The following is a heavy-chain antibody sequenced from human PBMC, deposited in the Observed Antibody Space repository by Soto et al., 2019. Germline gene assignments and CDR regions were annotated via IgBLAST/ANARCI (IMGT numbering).Heavy chain of an antibody. CDR1: GGSISSYY. V-gene: IGHV4-59*08. D-gene: IGHD6-19*01. CDR2: IYDSGST. J-gene: IGHJ3*02. CDR3: ARGSGWFPAAVDI. Sequence: QMQLQESGPGLVKPSETLSLTCTVSGGSISSYYWNWIRQAPGKGLEWIGDIYDSGSTIYNPSLKSRVTISVDTSKNQFSLNLSSVTAADTALYFCARGSGWFPAAVDIWGQGTMVTVSS.